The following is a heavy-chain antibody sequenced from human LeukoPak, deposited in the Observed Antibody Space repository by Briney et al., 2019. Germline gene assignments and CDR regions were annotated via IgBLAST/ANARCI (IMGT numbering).Heavy chain of an antibody. CDR3: AKPTSSLAAAGFDC. CDR2: ISSGGST. V-gene: IGHV3-53*01. CDR1: GFTVSSNY. Sequence: GGSLRLSCAASGFTVSSNYMSWVRQAPGKGLEWVSVISSGGSTFYADSVKGRFTISRDKSENTLHLQMNSLKAEDTAVYYCAKPTSSLAAAGFDCWGQGTLVTVSS. J-gene: IGHJ4*02. D-gene: IGHD6-13*01.